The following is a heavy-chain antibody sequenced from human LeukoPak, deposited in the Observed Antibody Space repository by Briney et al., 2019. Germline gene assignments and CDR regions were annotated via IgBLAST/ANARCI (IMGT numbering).Heavy chain of an antibody. D-gene: IGHD1-26*01. Sequence: PGGSLRLSCAASGFTVRSNYMSWVRQAPGKGLEWVSVIYSGGSTYYADSVKGRFTISRDNSKNTLYLQMNSLRAEDTAVYYCARVRTEGDFYYYYYMDVWGKGTTVTVSS. J-gene: IGHJ6*03. CDR3: ARVRTEGDFYYYYYMDV. CDR1: GFTVRSNY. CDR2: IYSGGST. V-gene: IGHV3-53*01.